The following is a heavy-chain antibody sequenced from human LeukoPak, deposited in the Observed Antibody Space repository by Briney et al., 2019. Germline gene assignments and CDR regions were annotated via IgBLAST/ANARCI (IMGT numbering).Heavy chain of an antibody. D-gene: IGHD2-15*01. Sequence: ASVKVSCKASGYTFTSYGISWVRQAPGQGLEWMGWISAYNGNTNYAQKLQGRVTMTTDTSTSTAYMELRSLRSDDTAVYYCARDPRLDIVVVVAAIRFDPWGQGTLVTVSS. CDR2: ISAYNGNT. V-gene: IGHV1-18*01. CDR3: ARDPRLDIVVVVAAIRFDP. J-gene: IGHJ5*02. CDR1: GYTFTSYG.